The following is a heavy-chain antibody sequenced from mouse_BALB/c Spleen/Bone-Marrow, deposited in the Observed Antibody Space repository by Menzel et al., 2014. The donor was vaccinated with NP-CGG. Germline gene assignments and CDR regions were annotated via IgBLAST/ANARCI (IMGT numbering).Heavy chain of an antibody. Sequence: DVKLQESGGGLVQPGGSLKLSCAASGFDFSRYWMSWVRQAPGKGLQWIGEINPESDTINYTPSLKDKFITSRDNAKNTLYLQMSKVRSEDTALYCCARLGYYGWFAYWGQGTLVTVSA. D-gene: IGHD2-3*01. CDR2: INPESDTI. J-gene: IGHJ3*01. V-gene: IGHV4-1*02. CDR1: GFDFSRYW. CDR3: ARLGYYGWFAY.